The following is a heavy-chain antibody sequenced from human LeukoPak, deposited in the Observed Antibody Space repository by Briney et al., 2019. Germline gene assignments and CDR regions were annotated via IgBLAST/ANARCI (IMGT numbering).Heavy chain of an antibody. CDR3: ARLASGSYGPLTPFDY. V-gene: IGHV4-30-4*08. CDR2: IYYSGSA. J-gene: IGHJ4*02. Sequence: SQTLSLTCAVSGGSISSADFYWSWIRQHPGKGLEWIGFIYYSGSAYYNPSLKSRVTISVDTSKNQFSLRLSSVTAADTAVYYSARLASGSYGPLTPFDYWGQGTLVTVSS. D-gene: IGHD1-26*01. CDR1: GGSISSADFY.